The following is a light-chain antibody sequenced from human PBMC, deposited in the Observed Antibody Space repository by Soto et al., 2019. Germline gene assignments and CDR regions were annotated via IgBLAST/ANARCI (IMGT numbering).Light chain of an antibody. CDR1: QDISNW. J-gene: IGKJ1*01. CDR3: QHYNSYSEA. V-gene: IGKV1-5*01. CDR2: HAS. Sequence: DIQMTQSPSTLSASIVDRVSVACRASQDISNWLAWYQQKPGKAPKLLIFHASSLESGVPSRFSGSGSGTEFSLTISSLQPDDFATYYCQHYNSYSEAFGQGTKVDI.